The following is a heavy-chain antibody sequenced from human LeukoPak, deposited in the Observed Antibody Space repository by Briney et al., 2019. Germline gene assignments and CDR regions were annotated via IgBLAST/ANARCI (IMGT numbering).Heavy chain of an antibody. CDR1: GFTFSNAW. CDR2: IKSKTDGGTT. J-gene: IGHJ4*02. CDR3: TTEKSTIFGVVIYHDY. Sequence: GGSLRLSCAASGFTFSNAWMSWVRQAPGKGLEWVGRIKSKTDGGTTDYAAPVKGRFTISGDDSKNTLYLQMNSLKTEDTAVYYCTTEKSTIFGVVIYHDYWGQGTLVTVSS. D-gene: IGHD3-3*01. V-gene: IGHV3-15*01.